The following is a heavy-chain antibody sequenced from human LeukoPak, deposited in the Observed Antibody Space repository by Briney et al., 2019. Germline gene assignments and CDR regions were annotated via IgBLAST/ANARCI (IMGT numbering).Heavy chain of an antibody. J-gene: IGHJ3*02. Sequence: PSQTLSLTCAVSGGSTSSGGYSWSWIRQPPGEGLEWIGYIYHSGSTYYNPSLKSRVTISVDRSKNQFSLKLSSVTAADTAVYYCARTIFGVVNNAFDIWGQGTMVTVSS. V-gene: IGHV4-30-2*01. CDR2: IYHSGST. CDR3: ARTIFGVVNNAFDI. D-gene: IGHD3-3*01. CDR1: GGSTSSGGYS.